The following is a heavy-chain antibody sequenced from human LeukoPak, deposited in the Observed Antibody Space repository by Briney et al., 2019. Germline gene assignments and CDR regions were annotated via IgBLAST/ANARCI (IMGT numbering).Heavy chain of an antibody. D-gene: IGHD3-22*01. CDR1: GFTFSSYE. CDR2: INHSGST. V-gene: IGHV4-34*01. Sequence: PGGSLRLSCAASGFTFSSYEMNWVRQAPGKGLEWIGEINHSGSTNYNPSLKSRVTISVDTSKNQFSLKLSSVTAADTAVYYCARGCAYYYDSSGYRVRKQKGIINFDYWGQGTLVTVSS. J-gene: IGHJ4*02. CDR3: ARGCAYYYDSSGYRVRKQKGIINFDY.